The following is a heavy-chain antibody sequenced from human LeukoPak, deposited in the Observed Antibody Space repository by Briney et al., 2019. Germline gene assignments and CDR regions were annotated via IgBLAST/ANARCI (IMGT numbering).Heavy chain of an antibody. CDR2: IYSGGST. Sequence: GGSLRLSCAASGFTVGGDYMSWVRQPPGKRLEWVSAIYSGGSTYYADSVKGRFTISRDNSKNTLYLQMNSLRAEDTAVYYCARDRLGATIFGYWGQGTLVTVSS. D-gene: IGHD1-26*01. CDR3: ARDRLGATIFGY. V-gene: IGHV3-66*01. J-gene: IGHJ4*02. CDR1: GFTVGGDY.